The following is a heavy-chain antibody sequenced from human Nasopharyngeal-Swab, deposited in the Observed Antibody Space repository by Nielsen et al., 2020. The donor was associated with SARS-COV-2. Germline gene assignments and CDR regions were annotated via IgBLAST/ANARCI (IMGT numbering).Heavy chain of an antibody. CDR1: GFTVSSNY. D-gene: IGHD1-26*01. CDR2: IYSGGST. Sequence: GESLKISCAASGFTVSSNYMSWVRQAPGKGLEWVSVIYSGGSTYYADSVKGRFTISRDNSKNTLYLQMNSLRAEDTAVYYCAIDTMIVGATTDAFDIWGQGTMVTVSS. V-gene: IGHV3-53*01. J-gene: IGHJ3*02. CDR3: AIDTMIVGATTDAFDI.